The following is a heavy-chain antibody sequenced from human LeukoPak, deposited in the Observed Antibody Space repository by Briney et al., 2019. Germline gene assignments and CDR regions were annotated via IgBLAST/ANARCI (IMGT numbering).Heavy chain of an antibody. V-gene: IGHV3-7*03. J-gene: IGHJ3*02. D-gene: IGHD3-3*01. Sequence: GGSLRLSCAASGFTFRNYWMSWVRQVPGKGPEWVANIKYDGSERNYVDSVKGRFTISRDNAKNSLYLQMHTLRAEDTALYYCAKDRGYDFWSGYDAFDMWGQGTMVTVSS. CDR3: AKDRGYDFWSGYDAFDM. CDR1: GFTFRNYW. CDR2: IKYDGSER.